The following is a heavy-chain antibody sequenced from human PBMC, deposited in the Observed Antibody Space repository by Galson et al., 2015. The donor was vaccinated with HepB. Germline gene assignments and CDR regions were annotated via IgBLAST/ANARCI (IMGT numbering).Heavy chain of an antibody. CDR1: GSTFSRYW. D-gene: IGHD5-24*01. CDR3: ARDGMATNAFDV. CDR2: INQDDSEK. Sequence: SLRLSCAASGSTFSRYWMSWVRQAPGKGLEWVANINQDDSEKYYVDSVKGRFTISRDNADNSLFLQMNSLRAEDTAVYYCARDGMATNAFDVWGQGTMITVSS. V-gene: IGHV3-7*03. J-gene: IGHJ3*01.